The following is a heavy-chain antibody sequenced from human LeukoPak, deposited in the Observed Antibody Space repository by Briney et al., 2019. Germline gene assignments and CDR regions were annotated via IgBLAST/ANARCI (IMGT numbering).Heavy chain of an antibody. D-gene: IGHD1-20*01. CDR2: IKQDGSEK. CDR1: GFTFSSYW. Sequence: PGGSLRLSCAASGFTFSSYWMSWDRQAPGKGLEWVANIKQDGSEKYYVDSVKGRFTISRDNAKNSLYLQMNSLRAEDMALYYCAKPKLGYNWNLPTAFDIWGQGTMVTVSS. CDR3: AKPKLGYNWNLPTAFDI. V-gene: IGHV3-7*03. J-gene: IGHJ3*02.